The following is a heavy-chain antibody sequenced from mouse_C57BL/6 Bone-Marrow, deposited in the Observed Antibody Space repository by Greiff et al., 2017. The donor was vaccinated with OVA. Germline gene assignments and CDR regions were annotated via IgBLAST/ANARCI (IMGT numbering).Heavy chain of an antibody. V-gene: IGHV1-82*01. CDR3: AREGYYGSSYEWYFDV. D-gene: IGHD1-1*01. CDR1: GYAFSSYW. Sequence: QVQLQQSGPELVKPGASVKISCKASGYAFSSYWMNWVKQRPGKGLEWIGRIYPGDGDTSYNGKFKGKATLTADKSSSTAYMQLSSLTSEDSAVYFCAREGYYGSSYEWYFDVWGTGTTVTVSS. J-gene: IGHJ1*03. CDR2: IYPGDGDT.